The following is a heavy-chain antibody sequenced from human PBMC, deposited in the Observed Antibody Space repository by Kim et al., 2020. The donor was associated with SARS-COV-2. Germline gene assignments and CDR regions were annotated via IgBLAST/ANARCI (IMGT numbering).Heavy chain of an antibody. CDR1: GFTFSSYS. CDR3: ARSYDYIWGSYRWFDY. CDR2: ISSSSSYI. D-gene: IGHD3-16*02. V-gene: IGHV3-21*01. Sequence: GGSLRLSCAASGFTFSSYSMNWVRLAPGKGLEWVSSISSSSSYIYYADSVKGRFTISRDNAKNSLYLQMNSLRAEDTAVFYCARSYDYIWGSYRWFDYWGQGTLVTVSS. J-gene: IGHJ4*02.